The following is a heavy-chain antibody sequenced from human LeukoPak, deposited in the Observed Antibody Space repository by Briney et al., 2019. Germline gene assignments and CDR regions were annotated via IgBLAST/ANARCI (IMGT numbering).Heavy chain of an antibody. Sequence: PGGSLRLSCAASGFTFSSYGMSWVRQAPGKGLEWVSYISSSGSTIYYADSVKGRLTISRDNAKNSLYLQMNSLRAEDTAVYYCARETRVRWTDYWGQGILVTVSS. D-gene: IGHD5-24*01. CDR3: ARETRVRWTDY. CDR2: ISSSGSTI. V-gene: IGHV3-48*04. CDR1: GFTFSSYG. J-gene: IGHJ4*02.